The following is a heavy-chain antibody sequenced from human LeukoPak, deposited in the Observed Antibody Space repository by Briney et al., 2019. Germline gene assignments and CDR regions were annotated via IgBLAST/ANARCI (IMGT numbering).Heavy chain of an antibody. Sequence: SETLSLTCTVSGGSISGSSYYWGWIRQPPGKGLEWIGSIYYSGSTYYNPSLKSRVTISVDTSKNQFSLKLSSVTAADTAVYYCARRSYGDYVRDYWGQGTLVTVSS. V-gene: IGHV4-39*01. CDR3: ARRSYGDYVRDY. CDR1: GGSISGSSYY. CDR2: IYYSGST. D-gene: IGHD4-17*01. J-gene: IGHJ4*02.